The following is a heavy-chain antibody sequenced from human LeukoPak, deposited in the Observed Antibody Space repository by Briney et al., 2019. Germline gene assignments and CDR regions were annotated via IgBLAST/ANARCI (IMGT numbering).Heavy chain of an antibody. D-gene: IGHD1-1*01. V-gene: IGHV1-2*02. Sequence: ASVKVSCKASGYTFTGYYMHWVRQAPGQGLEWMGWINPNSGGTNYAQKLQGRVTMTTDTSTSTAYMELRSLRSDDTAVYYCARSRTGYYYMDVWGKGTTVTVSS. CDR1: GYTFTGYY. CDR3: ARSRTGYYYMDV. CDR2: INPNSGGT. J-gene: IGHJ6*03.